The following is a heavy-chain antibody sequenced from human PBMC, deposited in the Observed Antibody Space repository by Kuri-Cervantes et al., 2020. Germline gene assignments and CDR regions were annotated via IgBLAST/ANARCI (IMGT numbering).Heavy chain of an antibody. CDR2: IYHSGST. CDR1: GGSISSGGYS. V-gene: IGHV4-30-2*01. CDR3: ASTVLLWFGDYYYGMDV. J-gene: IGHJ6*02. D-gene: IGHD3-10*01. Sequence: SETLSLTCAVSGGSISSGGYSWSWIRQPPGKGLEWIGYIYHSGSTYYNPSLKSRVTISVDRSKNQFSLKLSSVTAADTAVYYCASTVLLWFGDYYYGMDVWGQGTTVTVSS.